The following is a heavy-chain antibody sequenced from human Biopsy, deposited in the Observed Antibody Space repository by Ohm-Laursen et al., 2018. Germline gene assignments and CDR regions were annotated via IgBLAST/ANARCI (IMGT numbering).Heavy chain of an antibody. V-gene: IGHV1-69*10. CDR2: IIAASGLV. Sequence: SVKVSCKASGGTFSNYAISWVRQAPGEGLEWMGGIIAASGLVNYAPKFQGRVSITADKSTTTAYRELSNLKSEDTAVYYCATPFQYYDSWGGYPPFDHWGQGTLVTVSS. CDR3: ATPFQYYDSWGGYPPFDH. J-gene: IGHJ4*02. D-gene: IGHD3-3*01. CDR1: GGTFSNYA.